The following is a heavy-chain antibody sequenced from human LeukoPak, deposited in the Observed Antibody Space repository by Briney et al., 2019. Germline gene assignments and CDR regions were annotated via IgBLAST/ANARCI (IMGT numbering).Heavy chain of an antibody. J-gene: IGHJ4*02. D-gene: IGHD3-22*01. V-gene: IGHV4-39*07. CDR1: GGSISSSSYY. Sequence: SETPSLTCTVSGGSISSSSYYWGWIRQPPGKGLEWIGSMYYSGSTYYNPSLKSRVTISVDTSKNQFSLKLSSVTAADTAVYYCARGTYYYDSSGYYGFYYFDYWGQGTLVTVSS. CDR2: MYYSGST. CDR3: ARGTYYYDSSGYYGFYYFDY.